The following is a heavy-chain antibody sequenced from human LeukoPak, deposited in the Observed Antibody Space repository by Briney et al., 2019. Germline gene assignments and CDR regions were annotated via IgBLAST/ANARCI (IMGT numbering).Heavy chain of an antibody. Sequence: SVKVSCKASGGTFSSYAISWLRQAPGQGLEWMGRIIPILGIANYAQKFQGRVTITADKSTSTAYMELSSLRSEDTAVYYCARERGRKSSGWSLPAGMDVWGQGTTVTVSS. CDR1: GGTFSSYA. V-gene: IGHV1-69*04. CDR2: IIPILGIA. J-gene: IGHJ6*02. D-gene: IGHD6-13*01. CDR3: ARERGRKSSGWSLPAGMDV.